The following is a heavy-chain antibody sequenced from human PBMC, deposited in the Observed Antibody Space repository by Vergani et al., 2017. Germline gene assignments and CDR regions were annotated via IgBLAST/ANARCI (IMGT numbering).Heavy chain of an antibody. CDR3: ARRGLLWFGELLYPLDY. V-gene: IGHV3-21*02. Sequence: EVQLVESGGGLVKPGGSLRLSCAASGFSFSSYSMNWVRQAPGKGLEWVASISGSSSYVFYRDSVEGRFTITRDNAKKSVYLQMNSLRAEDTAVYYCARRGLLWFGELLYPLDYWGQGTLVTVSS. CDR1: GFSFSSYS. D-gene: IGHD3-10*01. CDR2: ISGSSSYV. J-gene: IGHJ4*02.